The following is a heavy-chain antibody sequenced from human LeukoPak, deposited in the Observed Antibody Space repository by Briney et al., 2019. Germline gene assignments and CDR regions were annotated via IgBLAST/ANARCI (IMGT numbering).Heavy chain of an antibody. CDR2: MNPNSGNT. Sequence: GASAKVSCKASGYTFTTYDINWVRQATGQGLEWLGWMNPNSGNTGYAQKFQGRVTMTRNISITTAYMELSNLRSEDTAVYYCARVAGNCGGDCYRLLYWGQGTLVTVSS. CDR1: GYTFTTYD. V-gene: IGHV1-8*01. CDR3: ARVAGNCGGDCYRLLY. D-gene: IGHD2-21*01. J-gene: IGHJ4*02.